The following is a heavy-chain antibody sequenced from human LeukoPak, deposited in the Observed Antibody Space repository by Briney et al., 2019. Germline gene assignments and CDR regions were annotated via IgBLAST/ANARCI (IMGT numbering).Heavy chain of an antibody. CDR2: IFWDDDE. CDR3: AHTGSGWEAFDA. D-gene: IGHD3-10*01. V-gene: IGHV2-5*02. Sequence: ESGPTLVNPTETLTLTCDFSGFSLTTSLVGVGWIREPPGKALEWLALIFWDDDERYNPSLNNRVTVTKDTSKNQVVLTMTNVDPVDTATYYCAHTGSGWEAFDAWGQGTMVTVSS. J-gene: IGHJ3*01. CDR1: GFSLTTSLVG.